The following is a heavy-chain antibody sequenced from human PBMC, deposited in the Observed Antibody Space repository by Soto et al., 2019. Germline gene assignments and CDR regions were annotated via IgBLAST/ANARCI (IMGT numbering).Heavy chain of an antibody. CDR2: ISYDGSNK. D-gene: IGHD5-18*01. J-gene: IGHJ4*02. V-gene: IGHV3-30*18. CDR1: GFTFSSYG. CDR3: AKDVQLWNSFDY. Sequence: GGSLRLSCAASGFTFSSYGMHWVRQAPGKGLEWVAVISYDGSNKYYADSVKGRFTISRDNSKNTLYLQMNSLRAEDTAVYYCAKDVQLWNSFDYWGQGTLVTVSS.